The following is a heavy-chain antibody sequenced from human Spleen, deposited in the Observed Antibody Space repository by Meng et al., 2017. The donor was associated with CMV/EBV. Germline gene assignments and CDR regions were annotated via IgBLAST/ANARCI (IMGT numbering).Heavy chain of an antibody. Sequence: GSLRLSCSMSGGSIISSSFFWGWIRQAPGKGLEWIGSIHYGGSTYYNPSLKSRVTISIDTSKNQFSLKLNSVTVADTAIYYCAALSGGGPEWYFDIWGRGTLVTVSS. J-gene: IGHJ2*01. D-gene: IGHD2-15*01. V-gene: IGHV4-39*07. CDR1: GGSIISSSFF. CDR2: IHYGGST. CDR3: AALSGGGPEWYFDI.